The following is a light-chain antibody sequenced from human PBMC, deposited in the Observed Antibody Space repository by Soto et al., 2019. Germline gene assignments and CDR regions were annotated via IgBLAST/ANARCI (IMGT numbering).Light chain of an antibody. V-gene: IGKV1-39*01. CDR2: AAS. J-gene: IGKJ3*01. CDR3: QQSYTTPFT. Sequence: DIQMTQSPSSLSASVGDRVTITCRACQSINIYLNWYQQEPGKAPKLLIYAASTLQSGVPSRFSGSGSGTDFPLSIGSLQTQDFATYLCQQSYTTPFTFGPGTKVDIK. CDR1: QSINIY.